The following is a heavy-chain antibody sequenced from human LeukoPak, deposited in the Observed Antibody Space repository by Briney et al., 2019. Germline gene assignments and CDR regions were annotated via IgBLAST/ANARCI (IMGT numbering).Heavy chain of an antibody. D-gene: IGHD7-27*01. J-gene: IGHJ3*02. Sequence: SQTLSLTCAISGDSVSSNSGAWNWIRQSPSRGLEWLGRTYYRSKWYNDYAVSVKSRLTISPDTSKNQFSLHLNSVTPEDTAVYYCARESRTGEKDAFDIWGQGTMVTVSS. CDR3: ARESRTGEKDAFDI. CDR2: TYYRSKWYN. CDR1: GDSVSSNSGA. V-gene: IGHV6-1*01.